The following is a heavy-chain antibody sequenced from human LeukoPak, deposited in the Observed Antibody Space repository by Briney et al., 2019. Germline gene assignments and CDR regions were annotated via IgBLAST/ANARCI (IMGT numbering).Heavy chain of an antibody. V-gene: IGHV4-4*07. CDR3: ARNPLNYYYYYMDV. J-gene: IGHJ6*03. CDR1: GASISSYY. CDR2: IYTSGST. Sequence: SETLSLTCTVSGASISSYYWSWIRQPAGKGLEWIGRIYTSGSTNYNPSLKSRVTMSVDTSKNQFSLNLSSVTAADTAVYYCARNPLNYYYYYMDVWGKGTTVTVSS.